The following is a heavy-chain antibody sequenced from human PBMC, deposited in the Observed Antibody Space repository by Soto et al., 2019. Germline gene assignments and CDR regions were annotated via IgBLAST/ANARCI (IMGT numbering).Heavy chain of an antibody. CDR3: ARVSYDSGGYYFDP. D-gene: IGHD3-22*01. Sequence: PSETLSLTCTVSGGSISSGGYYCSWIRQHPGKGLEWIGYIYYSGSTSYSPSLKSRVTISVDTSKNQFFLKLSSVTAADTAVYYCARVSYDSGGYYFDPWGQGTLVT. CDR1: GGSISSGGYY. J-gene: IGHJ5*02. V-gene: IGHV4-31*03. CDR2: IYYSGST.